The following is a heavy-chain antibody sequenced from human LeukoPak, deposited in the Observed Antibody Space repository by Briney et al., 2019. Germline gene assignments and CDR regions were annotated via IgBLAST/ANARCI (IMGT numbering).Heavy chain of an antibody. CDR1: GGSISSYY. J-gene: IGHJ6*03. CDR3: ARALGVYCSGGSCPDYYYMDV. CDR2: IYYSGST. Sequence: PSETLSLTCTVSGGSISSYYWSWIRQPPGKGLEWIGYIYYSGSTNYNPSLKSRVTISVDTSKNQFSLKLSSVTAADTAVYYCARALGVYCSGGSCPDYYYMDVWGKGTTVTVSS. D-gene: IGHD2-15*01. V-gene: IGHV4-59*01.